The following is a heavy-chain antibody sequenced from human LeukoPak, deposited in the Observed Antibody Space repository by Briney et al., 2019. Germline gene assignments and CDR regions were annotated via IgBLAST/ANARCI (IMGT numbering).Heavy chain of an antibody. Sequence: PSETLSLTCSVSGYSISSGYYWGWIRQPPGKGLEWIGSIYYSGSTYYNPSLKSRVTISVDTSKNQFSLKLSSVTAADTAVYYCWGSYRSSDAFDIWGQGTMVTVSS. CDR2: IYYSGST. CDR3: WGSYRSSDAFDI. D-gene: IGHD3-16*02. CDR1: GYSISSGYY. V-gene: IGHV4-38-2*02. J-gene: IGHJ3*02.